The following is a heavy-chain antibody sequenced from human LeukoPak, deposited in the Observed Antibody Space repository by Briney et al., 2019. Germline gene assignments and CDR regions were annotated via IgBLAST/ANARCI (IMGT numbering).Heavy chain of an antibody. CDR2: IHPDDSDT. CDR3: ARRVRYDILTGPTYYFDY. D-gene: IGHD3-9*01. CDR1: GYSFTSYW. V-gene: IGHV5-51*01. J-gene: IGHJ4*02. Sequence: GESLKISCKGSGYSFTSYWIGWVRPMPGKGLEWMGIIHPDDSDTRYSPSFQGQVTISADKSISTAYLQWSSLKASDTAMYYCARRVRYDILTGPTYYFDYWGQGTLVTVSS.